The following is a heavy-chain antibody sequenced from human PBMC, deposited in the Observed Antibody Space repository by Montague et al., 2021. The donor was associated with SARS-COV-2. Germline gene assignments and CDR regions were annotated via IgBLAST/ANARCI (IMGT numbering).Heavy chain of an antibody. V-gene: IGHV4-39*02. CDR1: SGSIISSGYY. Sequence: SETLSLTCSVYSGSIISSGYYWGWISQLPGKELEWIGNIYYSGTTYYNPSLQSRGTISVDTSKNHLSLRLSSVTAADTAVYFCARGMIRGVTTPFDYWGQGSQVTVSS. CDR2: IYYSGTT. D-gene: IGHD3-10*01. J-gene: IGHJ4*02. CDR3: ARGMIRGVTTPFDY.